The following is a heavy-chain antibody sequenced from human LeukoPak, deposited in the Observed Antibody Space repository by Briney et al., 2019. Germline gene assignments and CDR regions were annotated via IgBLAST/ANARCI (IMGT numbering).Heavy chain of an antibody. Sequence: GGSLRLSCATSGFTFSNAWMNWVRQAPGKGLEWVGRIRSNSDGGTIDYAAPVKGRFTLSRDDSKTTLYLQMNSLQTEDTAVYCCATDFYDSTWGQGTLVTVSS. V-gene: IGHV3-15*07. CDR2: IRSNSDGGTI. CDR3: ATDFYDST. J-gene: IGHJ5*02. D-gene: IGHD3-22*01. CDR1: GFTFSNAW.